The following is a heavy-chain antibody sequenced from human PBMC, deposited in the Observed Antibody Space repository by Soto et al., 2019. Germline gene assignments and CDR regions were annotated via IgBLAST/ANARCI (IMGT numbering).Heavy chain of an antibody. Sequence: SETLSLTCDVSGDTISTGGYTWAWIRQPPGEALEWIGHTYHSGNPYYNPSLKSRVIISVDRSKNQFSLKLSSVTAADTAVYYCARGDPLWFGEPLSDIYDYWGQGTLVTVSS. CDR2: TYHSGNP. CDR3: ARGDPLWFGEPLSDIYDY. V-gene: IGHV4-30-2*01. CDR1: GDTISTGGYT. D-gene: IGHD3-10*01. J-gene: IGHJ4*02.